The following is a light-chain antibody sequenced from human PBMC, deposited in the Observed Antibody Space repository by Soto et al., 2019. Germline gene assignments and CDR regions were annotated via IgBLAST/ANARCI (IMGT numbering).Light chain of an antibody. V-gene: IGLV1-44*01. CDR1: SSNIGSNT. J-gene: IGLJ2*01. CDR2: SNN. Sequence: QSALTQPASVSGSPGQSITISCTGTSSNIGSNTVNWYQQLPGTAPKLLIYSNNQRPSGVPDRFSGSKSGTSASLAISGLQSEDEADYYCAAWDDSLNGQVVFGGGTKLTVL. CDR3: AAWDDSLNGQVV.